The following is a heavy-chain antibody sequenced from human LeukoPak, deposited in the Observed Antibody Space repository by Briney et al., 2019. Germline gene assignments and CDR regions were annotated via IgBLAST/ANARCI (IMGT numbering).Heavy chain of an antibody. V-gene: IGHV3-23*01. CDR3: AKDVGKWESLHFFDY. CDR2: ISGSGGST. CDR1: GFTVSSNY. Sequence: GGSLRLSCAASGFTVSSNYMSWVRQAPGKGLEWVSAISGSGGSTYYADSVKGRFTISRDDSRNTLYLQMNSLRGDDTAVYYCAKDVGKWESLHFFDYWGQGTLVTVSS. D-gene: IGHD1-26*01. J-gene: IGHJ4*02.